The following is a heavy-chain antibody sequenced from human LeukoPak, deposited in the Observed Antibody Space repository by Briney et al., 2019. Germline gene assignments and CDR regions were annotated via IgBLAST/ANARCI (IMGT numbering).Heavy chain of an antibody. J-gene: IGHJ4*02. V-gene: IGHV3-23*01. CDR1: GFTFSIYA. D-gene: IGHD3-22*01. CDR3: AKVDFYDTSGYYGPTFLDY. CDR2: ISGSGGST. Sequence: PGGSLRLSCEGSGFTFSIYAMSWVRQAPGKGLEWVSAISGSGGSTYYTDSVKGRFTISRDNSKNTLYLQMNSLRAEDTAVYYCAKVDFYDTSGYYGPTFLDYWGQGTLVTVSS.